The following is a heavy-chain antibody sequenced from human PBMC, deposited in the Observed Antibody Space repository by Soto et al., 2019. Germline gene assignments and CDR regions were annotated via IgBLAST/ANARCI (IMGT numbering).Heavy chain of an antibody. J-gene: IGHJ5*02. V-gene: IGHV4-39*01. CDR1: GGSISSSSYY. Sequence: QLQLQESGPGLVKPSETLSLTCTVSGGSISSSSYYWGWIRQPPGKGLEWIGSIYYSGSTYYNPSLKSRVTISVDTSKNQFSLKLSSVTAADTAVYYCARQPRYCSGGSCFGRFDPWGQGTLVTVSS. CDR2: IYYSGST. D-gene: IGHD2-15*01. CDR3: ARQPRYCSGGSCFGRFDP.